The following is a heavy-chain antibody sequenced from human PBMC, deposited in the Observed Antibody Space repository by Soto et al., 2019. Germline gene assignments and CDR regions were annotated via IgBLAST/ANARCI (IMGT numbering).Heavy chain of an antibody. CDR2: ITAGNGNT. CDR1: GYTFTGYA. D-gene: IGHD6-19*01. J-gene: IGHJ4*02. Sequence: QVQLVQSGAEEKKPGASVKVSCKASGYTFTGYAMHWVRQAPGQRLEWMGWITAGNGNTKYSQKFQGRVTITSDTSASAAYMALSSLSSEDTAVYYCARAVAVAADFDYWGQGALVTVSS. V-gene: IGHV1-3*05. CDR3: ARAVAVAADFDY.